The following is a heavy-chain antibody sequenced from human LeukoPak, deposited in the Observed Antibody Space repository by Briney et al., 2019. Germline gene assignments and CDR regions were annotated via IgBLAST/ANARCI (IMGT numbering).Heavy chain of an antibody. CDR1: GFNFSSYG. J-gene: IGHJ4*02. D-gene: IGHD2-2*01. CDR2: ISYDGSNK. V-gene: IGHV3-30*18. Sequence: GRSLRLSCAASGFNFSSYGMHWVRQAPGKGLEWVAVISYDGSNKYYADSVKGRFTISRDNSKNTLYLQMNSLRAEDTAVYYCAKATGSVVVPAASAFWESSDYFDYWGQGTLVTVSS. CDR3: AKATGSVVVPAASAFWESSDYFDY.